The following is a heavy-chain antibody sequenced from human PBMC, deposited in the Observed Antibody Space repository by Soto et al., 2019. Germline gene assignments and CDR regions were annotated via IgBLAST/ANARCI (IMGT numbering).Heavy chain of an antibody. D-gene: IGHD6-13*01. J-gene: IGHJ4*02. CDR3: ARHLVLLAAAGREYFDY. V-gene: IGHV4-39*01. Sequence: KASETLSLTCTVSGGSISSSSYYWGWIRQPPGKGLEWIGSIYYSGSTYYNPSLKSRVTISVDTSKNQFSLKLSSVTAADTAVYYCARHLVLLAAAGREYFDYWGQGALVTVSS. CDR2: IYYSGST. CDR1: GGSISSSSYY.